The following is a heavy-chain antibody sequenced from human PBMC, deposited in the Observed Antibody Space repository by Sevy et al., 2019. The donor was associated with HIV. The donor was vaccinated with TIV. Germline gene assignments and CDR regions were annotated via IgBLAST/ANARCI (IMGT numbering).Heavy chain of an antibody. CDR2: LSFGGGKI. CDR3: AREGCTRPHDY. D-gene: IGHD2-8*01. Sequence: GGSLRLSCAASGFAFNDYSMSWIRQAPGKGLEWVATLSFGGGKINYADDVKGRFTFSRDNSKNSFYLQMDNLRVEDTGLYYGAREGCTRPHDYWGQGTRVTVSS. V-gene: IGHV3-23*01. CDR1: GFAFNDYS. J-gene: IGHJ4*02.